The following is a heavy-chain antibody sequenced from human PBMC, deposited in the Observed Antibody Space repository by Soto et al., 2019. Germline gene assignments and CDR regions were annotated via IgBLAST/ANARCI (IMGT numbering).Heavy chain of an antibody. J-gene: IGHJ4*02. Sequence: ASVKVSCKASGYTFTSYGISWVRQAPGQGLEWMGWISAYNGNTNYAQKLQGRVTMTTDTSTSTAYMELRSLRSDDTAVYYCAGDQLPYYYDSSGYFIWGQGTLVTV. CDR3: AGDQLPYYYDSSGYFI. CDR2: ISAYNGNT. D-gene: IGHD3-22*01. CDR1: GYTFTSYG. V-gene: IGHV1-18*01.